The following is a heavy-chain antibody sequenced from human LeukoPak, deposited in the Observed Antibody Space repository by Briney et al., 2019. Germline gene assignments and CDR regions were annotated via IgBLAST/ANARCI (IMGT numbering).Heavy chain of an antibody. CDR2: INTDGDST. J-gene: IGHJ6*02. Sequence: GGSLRLSCAASGFTFSSYWMHWVRQGPGKGLVWVSRINTDGDSTRNADSVKGRFTISRDNAKNTLYLQINSLRAEDTAIYYCARDFYDSGGYLPDVWGQGTTVTVSS. V-gene: IGHV3-74*01. CDR1: GFTFSSYW. D-gene: IGHD3-22*01. CDR3: ARDFYDSGGYLPDV.